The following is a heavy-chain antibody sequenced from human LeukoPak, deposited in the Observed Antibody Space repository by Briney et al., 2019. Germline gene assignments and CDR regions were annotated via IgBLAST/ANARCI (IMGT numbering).Heavy chain of an antibody. CDR2: IYYGGST. CDR3: ARQYCSGGSCYLFDP. J-gene: IGHJ5*02. D-gene: IGHD2-15*01. CDR1: GGSISSYY. Sequence: PSETLSLTCTVSGGSISSYYWSWIRQPPGKGLEWIGYIYYGGSTNYNPSLKSRVTISVDTSKNQFSLKLSSVTAADTAVYYCARQYCSGGSCYLFDPWGQGTLVTVSS. V-gene: IGHV4-59*08.